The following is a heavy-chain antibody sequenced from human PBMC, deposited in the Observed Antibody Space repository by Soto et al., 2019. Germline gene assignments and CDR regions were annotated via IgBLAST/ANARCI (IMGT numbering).Heavy chain of an antibody. CDR2: FYYGGNT. J-gene: IGHJ6*03. D-gene: IGHD3-3*01. CDR1: GASISSSNFY. V-gene: IGHV4-39*01. CDR3: ARIMIVGILTYYTDV. Sequence: SETLSLTCTVSGASISSSNFYWGWIRQPPGKGLEWIGGFYYGGNTYYNPSLKSRVTISLEMSKNQVSLKLSSVTAADTAVYYCARIMIVGILTYYTDVWGKGTTVTVSS.